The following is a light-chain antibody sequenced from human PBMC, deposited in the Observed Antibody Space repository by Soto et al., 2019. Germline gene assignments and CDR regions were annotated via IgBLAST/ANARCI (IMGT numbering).Light chain of an antibody. V-gene: IGKV3-11*01. CDR1: QSVSSY. CDR3: QQYGSSMPVT. CDR2: DAS. J-gene: IGKJ5*01. Sequence: EIVLTQSPATLSLSPGERAPLSCRASQSVSSYLAWYQQKPGQAPRLLIYDASNRATGIPARFSGSGSGTDFTLTISSLEPEDFAVYYCQQYGSSMPVTFGQGTRLEIK.